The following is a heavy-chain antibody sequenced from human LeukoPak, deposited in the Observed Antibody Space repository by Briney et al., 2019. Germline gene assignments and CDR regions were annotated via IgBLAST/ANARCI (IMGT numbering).Heavy chain of an antibody. CDR1: GYTFNSYY. CDR2: INPSGDNR. V-gene: IGHV1-46*02. Sequence: GASVKVSCKASGYTFNSYYMHWVRQAPGQGLEWMGIINPSGDNRSYAQKFQGRVTMTRDMSTSTVYMEVSSLRSEDTAVYYCAGAVTNLGVAIPAHWGQGTLVTVSS. J-gene: IGHJ4*02. CDR3: AGAVTNLGVAIPAH. D-gene: IGHD3-3*01.